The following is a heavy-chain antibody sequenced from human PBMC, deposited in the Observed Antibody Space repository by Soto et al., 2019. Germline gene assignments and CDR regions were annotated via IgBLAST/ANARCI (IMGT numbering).Heavy chain of an antibody. J-gene: IGHJ4*02. Sequence: QVQLVQSGAEVKKPGSSVKVSCKASGGTFSNYVVNWVRQAPGQGLEWMGRIIPISGAANYAQKFQGRVTIPAGKSTSTSYMELSSLRSEDTAVYYCARDMTRTVVPYFDFWGQGTLVTVSS. CDR3: ARDMTRTVVPYFDF. V-gene: IGHV1-69*06. CDR2: IIPISGAA. D-gene: IGHD1-7*01. CDR1: GGTFSNYV.